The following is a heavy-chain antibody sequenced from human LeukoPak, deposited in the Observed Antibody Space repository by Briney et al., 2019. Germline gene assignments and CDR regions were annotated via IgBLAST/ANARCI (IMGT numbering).Heavy chain of an antibody. CDR2: INHSGST. V-gene: IGHV4-34*01. J-gene: IGHJ5*02. CDR1: GGSFSGYY. CDR3: ARGFEGTSYSNWFDP. D-gene: IGHD2-2*01. Sequence: SETLSLTCAVYGGSFSGYYWSWIRQPSGKGLEWIGEINHSGSTNYNPSLKSRVTISVDTSKNQFSLKLSSVTAADTAVYYCARGFEGTSYSNWFDPWGQGTLVTVSS.